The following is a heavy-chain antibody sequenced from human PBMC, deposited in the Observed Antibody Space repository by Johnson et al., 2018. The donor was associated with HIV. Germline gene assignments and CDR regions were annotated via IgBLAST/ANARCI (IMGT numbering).Heavy chain of an antibody. J-gene: IGHJ3*02. V-gene: IGHV3-30*14. CDR3: VTLVVAPPFDI. Sequence: QVQLVESGGGVVQPGRSLRLSCAASGFIFSDYAMHWVRLAPGKGLEWVAVTSYDGSNKYYADSVKGRFTISRDNSKNTLYLQMNSLRAEDTAVYYCVTLVVAPPFDIWGQGTMVTVSS. CDR1: GFIFSDYA. D-gene: IGHD2-15*01. CDR2: TSYDGSNK.